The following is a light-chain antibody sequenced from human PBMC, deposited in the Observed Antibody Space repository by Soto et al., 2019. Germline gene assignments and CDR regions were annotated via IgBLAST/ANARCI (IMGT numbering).Light chain of an antibody. CDR2: GAS. V-gene: IGKV3-15*01. CDR3: QQYYILPPIP. Sequence: EVVMTQSPATLSVSPGQGATLSCRASQSVRSNLAWYQQKPGQAPRLLIYGASLRATGVPARFSGSGSETEFTLTISSLQSEDFAVYYCQQYYILPPIPFGQGTRLETK. J-gene: IGKJ5*01. CDR1: QSVRSN.